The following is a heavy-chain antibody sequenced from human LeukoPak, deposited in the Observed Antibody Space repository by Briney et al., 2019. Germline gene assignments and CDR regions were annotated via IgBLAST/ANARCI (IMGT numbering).Heavy chain of an antibody. D-gene: IGHD3/OR15-3a*01. CDR3: AGMSPLIWWYFDL. CDR2: IYYSGST. Sequence: SETLSLTCTVSGGSVISYYWSWIRQPPGKGLEWVGYIYYSGSTNYNPSLKSRVTISVDTSKNQFSLKLSSVTAADTAVYYCAGMSPLIWWYFDLWGRGTLVTVAS. CDR1: GGSVISYY. V-gene: IGHV4-59*08. J-gene: IGHJ2*01.